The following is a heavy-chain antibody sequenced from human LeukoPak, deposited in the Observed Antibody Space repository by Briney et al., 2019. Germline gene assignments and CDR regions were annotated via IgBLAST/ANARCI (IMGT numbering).Heavy chain of an antibody. V-gene: IGHV3-48*02. CDR3: ARGTPTYYDSTPFDY. CDR2: ISSSSSTI. D-gene: IGHD3-22*01. Sequence: QSGGSLRLSCAASGFTFSSYSMNWVRQAPGKGLEWVSYISSSSSTIYYADSVKGRFTISRDNAKNSLYLQMNSLRDEDTAVYYCARGTPTYYDSTPFDYWGQGTLVTVSS. CDR1: GFTFSSYS. J-gene: IGHJ4*02.